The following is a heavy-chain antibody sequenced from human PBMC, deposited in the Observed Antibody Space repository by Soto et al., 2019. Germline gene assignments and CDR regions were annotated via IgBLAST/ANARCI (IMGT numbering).Heavy chain of an antibody. D-gene: IGHD6-25*01. CDR2: ISYDGSNK. Sequence: QVQLVESGGGVVQPGRSLRLSCAASGFTFSSYAMHWVRQAPGKGLEWVAVISYDGSNKYYADSVKGRFTISRDNSKNTLYLQMNSLRAEDTAVYYCAREGRPLDAFDIWGQGTMVTVSS. CDR1: GFTFSSYA. J-gene: IGHJ3*02. V-gene: IGHV3-30-3*01. CDR3: AREGRPLDAFDI.